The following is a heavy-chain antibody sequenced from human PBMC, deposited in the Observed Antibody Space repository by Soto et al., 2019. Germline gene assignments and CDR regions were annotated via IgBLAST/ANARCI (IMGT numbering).Heavy chain of an antibody. CDR2: ISYDGSNK. CDR3: AKDPLDY. J-gene: IGHJ4*02. CDR1: GSTFSSYG. V-gene: IGHV3-30*18. Sequence: GGSLRLSCAASGSTFSSYGMHWVRQAPGKGLEWVAVISYDGSNKYYADSVKGRFTISRDNSKNTLYLHMNSLRAEDTAVYYCAKDPLDYWGQGTLVTVSS.